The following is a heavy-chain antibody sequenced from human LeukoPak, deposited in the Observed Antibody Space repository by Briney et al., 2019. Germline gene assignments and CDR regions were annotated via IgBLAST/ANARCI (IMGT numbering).Heavy chain of an antibody. CDR2: IYYSGST. J-gene: IGHJ4*02. Sequence: PSETLSLTCTVSGGSISSSSYYWGWIRQPPGKGLEWIGNIYYSGSTYYNPSLKSRVTISVDTSKNQFSLKLSSVTAADTAVYYCASHPRSGEIDYWGQGTLVTVSS. CDR3: ASHPRSGEIDY. CDR1: GGSISSSSYY. D-gene: IGHD3-10*01. V-gene: IGHV4-39*07.